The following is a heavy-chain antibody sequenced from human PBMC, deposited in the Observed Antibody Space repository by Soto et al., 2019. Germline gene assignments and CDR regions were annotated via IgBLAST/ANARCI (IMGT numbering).Heavy chain of an antibody. CDR3: AASQQFAY. Sequence: QVQLVQSGAEVKKPGASVKVSCKTSGYTFTNYGFNWVRQAPGQRLEWMGWINTYNGETNYAQKFQGRVTMTTDTSTSTAYMELRGLRSDDTAIYYCAASQQFAYWGQGTLVSVSS. D-gene: IGHD6-13*01. CDR1: GYTFTNYG. V-gene: IGHV1-18*01. J-gene: IGHJ4*02. CDR2: INTYNGET.